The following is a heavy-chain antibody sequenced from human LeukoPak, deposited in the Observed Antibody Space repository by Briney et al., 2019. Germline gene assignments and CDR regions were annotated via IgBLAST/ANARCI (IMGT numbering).Heavy chain of an antibody. CDR2: IDRDGFPT. Sequence: GGSLRLSCAASEFIFRDYWMLWVRQAPGKGLIWVSRIDRDGFPTIYADSVKGRFTVSRNNARNTLYLQMNNLRDEDSAVYYCAASRWSGALDFWGKGSLVTVSS. V-gene: IGHV3-74*01. CDR1: EFIFRDYW. J-gene: IGHJ4*02. D-gene: IGHD3-3*01. CDR3: AASRWSGALDF.